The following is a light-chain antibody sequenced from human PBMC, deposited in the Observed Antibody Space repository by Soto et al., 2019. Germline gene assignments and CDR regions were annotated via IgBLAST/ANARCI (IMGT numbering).Light chain of an antibody. J-gene: IGLJ1*01. CDR1: SSDIGAYAS. Sequence: QSALTQPASVSGSPGQSITISCTGTSSDIGAYASVSWYQQHPDKAPKLIIYSVSHRSSGVSDRFSGSKSGNTASLTISGLHTEDEADYYCSSSTSSSTYVFGPGTQLTVL. V-gene: IGLV2-14*03. CDR2: SVS. CDR3: SSSTSSSTYV.